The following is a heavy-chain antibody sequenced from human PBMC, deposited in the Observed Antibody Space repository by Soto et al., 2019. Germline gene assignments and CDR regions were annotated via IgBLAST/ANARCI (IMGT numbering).Heavy chain of an antibody. CDR3: AKDSSTQWLIDYYYGMDV. V-gene: IGHV3-30*18. J-gene: IGHJ6*02. D-gene: IGHD6-19*01. CDR1: GFTFSSYG. CDR2: ISYDGSNK. Sequence: QVQLVESGGGVVQPGRSLRLSCAASGFTFSSYGMHWVRQAPGKGLEWVAVISYDGSNKYYADSVKGRFTISRDNSKNTLYLQMNSLRAEDTAVYYCAKDSSTQWLIDYYYGMDVWGQGTTVTVSS.